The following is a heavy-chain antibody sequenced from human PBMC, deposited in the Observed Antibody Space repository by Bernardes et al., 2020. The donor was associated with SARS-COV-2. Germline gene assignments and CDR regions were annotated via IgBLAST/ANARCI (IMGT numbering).Heavy chain of an antibody. D-gene: IGHD3-10*01. J-gene: IGHJ5*02. V-gene: IGHV4-39*01. CDR3: ARHRGPGSTHVWFGDPNYFDP. Sequence: SETLSLTCTVSGGSITTTTYHWGWIRQPPGKGLEWIGSIYYSGSTYYNPSLKSRVTISVETSKNHFSLRLTSVTAADTAVYYCARHRGPGSTHVWFGDPNYFDPWGPGAMVSVSS. CDR1: GGSITTTTYH. CDR2: IYYSGST.